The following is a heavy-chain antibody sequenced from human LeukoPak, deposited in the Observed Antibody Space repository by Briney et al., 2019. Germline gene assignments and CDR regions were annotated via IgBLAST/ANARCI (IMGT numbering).Heavy chain of an antibody. V-gene: IGHV4-38-2*02. J-gene: IGHJ4*02. CDR2: IYTTGTGST. CDR1: GFSISSGYF. CDR3: ASLGWDQRSDY. D-gene: IGHD6-19*01. Sequence: SETLSLTCTVSGFSISSGYFWGWIRQPPGKGLEWIGNIYTTGTGSTYYNPSVKSRVTISSDRSKNQFSLKLNSVTAADTAVYYCASLGWDQRSDYWGQGTLVTVSS.